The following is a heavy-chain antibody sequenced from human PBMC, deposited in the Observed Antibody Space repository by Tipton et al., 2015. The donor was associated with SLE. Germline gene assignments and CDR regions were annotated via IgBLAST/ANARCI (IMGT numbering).Heavy chain of an antibody. Sequence: LRLSCTVSGGSISSGGYYWSWIRQHPGKGLEWIGYIYYSGSTYYNPSLKSRVTISVDTSKNQFSLKLSSVTAADTAVYYCARDWGFSSTSCYTGWFDPWGQGTLVTVSS. V-gene: IGHV4-31*03. J-gene: IGHJ5*02. CDR3: ARDWGFSSTSCYTGWFDP. D-gene: IGHD2-2*02. CDR2: IYYSGST. CDR1: GGSISSGGYY.